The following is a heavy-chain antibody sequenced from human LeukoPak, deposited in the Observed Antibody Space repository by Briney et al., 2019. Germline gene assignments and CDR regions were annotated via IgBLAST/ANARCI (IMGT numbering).Heavy chain of an antibody. D-gene: IGHD3-3*01. CDR2: IIPIFGTA. J-gene: IGHJ6*02. CDR3: ARGRVWSYYYYGMDV. V-gene: IGHV1-69*13. CDR1: GYTFTSYG. Sequence: GASVKVSCKASGYTFTSYGISWVRQAPGQGLEWMGGIIPIFGTANYAQKFQGRVTITADESTSTAYMELSSLRSEDTAVYYCARGRVWSYYYYGMDVWGQGTTVTVSS.